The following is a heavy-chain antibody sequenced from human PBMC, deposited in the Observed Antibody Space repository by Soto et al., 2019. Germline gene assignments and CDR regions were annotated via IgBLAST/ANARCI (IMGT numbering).Heavy chain of an antibody. D-gene: IGHD2-15*01. V-gene: IGHV3-53*02. Sequence: EVQLVETGGGLIQPGGSLRLSCAASGFTVSSNYMSWVRQAPGKGLEWVSVMYSGGSTYYADSVKGRFTISRDNSKNTLYLQMNSLRAEDTAVYYCARGYCSGGSCYSIWSYFDYWGQGTLVTVSS. J-gene: IGHJ4*02. CDR3: ARGYCSGGSCYSIWSYFDY. CDR1: GFTVSSNY. CDR2: MYSGGST.